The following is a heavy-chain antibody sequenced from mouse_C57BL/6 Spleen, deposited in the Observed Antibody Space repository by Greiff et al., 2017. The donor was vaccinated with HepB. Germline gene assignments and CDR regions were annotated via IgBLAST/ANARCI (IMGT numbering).Heavy chain of an antibody. V-gene: IGHV1-64*01. CDR3: ARFGGYYGFAY. D-gene: IGHD2-3*01. Sequence: VQLKQPGAELVKPGASVKLSCKASGYTFTSYCMHWVKQRPGQGLEWIGMIHPNSGSTNYNEKFKSKATLTVDKSSSTAYMQLSSLTSEDSAVYYCARFGGYYGFAYWGQGTLVTVSA. CDR2: IHPNSGST. CDR1: GYTFTSYC. J-gene: IGHJ3*01.